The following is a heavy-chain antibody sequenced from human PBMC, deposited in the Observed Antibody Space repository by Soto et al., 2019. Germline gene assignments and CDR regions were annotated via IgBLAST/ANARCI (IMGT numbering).Heavy chain of an antibody. V-gene: IGHV4-38-2*01. CDR3: ARGGWLRPIDY. J-gene: IGHJ4*02. D-gene: IGHD5-12*01. CDR2: IYHSGST. CDR1: GYSISSGYY. Sequence: SDTLSLTCVVFGYSISSGYYWGWIRQPPGKGLEWIGSIYHSGSTYYNPSLKSRVTISVDTSKNQFSLKLSSVTAADTAVYYCARGGWLRPIDYWGQGTLVTVSS.